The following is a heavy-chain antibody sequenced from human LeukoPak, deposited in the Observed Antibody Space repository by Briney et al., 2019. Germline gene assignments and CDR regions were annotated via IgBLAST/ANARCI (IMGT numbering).Heavy chain of an antibody. Sequence: PGGSLRLSCTASGFTFADYALNWFRQAPGKGLEWIGFIRRKIHGGTVDYAASVRGRFIISRDDSKSIAYLQMTSLKIEDTGVYYCAKGHGYWGQGASVTVSS. J-gene: IGHJ4*02. V-gene: IGHV3-49*03. CDR3: AKGHGY. CDR1: GFTFADYA. CDR2: IRRKIHGGTV.